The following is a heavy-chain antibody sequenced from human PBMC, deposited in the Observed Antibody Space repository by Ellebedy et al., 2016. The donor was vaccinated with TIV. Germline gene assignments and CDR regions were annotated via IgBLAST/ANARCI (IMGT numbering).Heavy chain of an antibody. D-gene: IGHD4-17*01. Sequence: GESLKISCAASGFTFSTYWMYWVRQAPGKGLEWVASIKEDGSDKYYVDSVKGRFTISRDNAKNSLYLEVNSLRDEDTAVYYCARDWNGAYSYGMDVWGQGTTVTVSS. J-gene: IGHJ6*02. CDR2: IKEDGSDK. CDR1: GFTFSTYW. V-gene: IGHV3-7*01. CDR3: ARDWNGAYSYGMDV.